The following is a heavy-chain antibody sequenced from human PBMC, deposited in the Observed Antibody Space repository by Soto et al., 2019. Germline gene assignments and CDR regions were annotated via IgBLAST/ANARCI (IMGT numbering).Heavy chain of an antibody. Sequence: GGSLRLSCAASGFTFRSYSMNWVRQAPGKGLEWVSYISSSSTIYYADSVKGRFTISRDNAKNSLYLQMNSLRDEDTAVYYCARGECSSTSCYKGLYYYYGMDVWGQGTTVTVSS. CDR3: ARGECSSTSCYKGLYYYYGMDV. CDR1: GFTFRSYS. J-gene: IGHJ6*02. D-gene: IGHD2-2*02. V-gene: IGHV3-48*02. CDR2: ISSSSTI.